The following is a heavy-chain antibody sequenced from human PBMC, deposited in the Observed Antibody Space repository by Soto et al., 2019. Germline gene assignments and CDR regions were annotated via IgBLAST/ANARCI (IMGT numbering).Heavy chain of an antibody. CDR1: GFTFSSYA. D-gene: IGHD6-13*01. Sequence: GGSLRLSCAASGFTFSSYAMSWVRQAPGKGLEWVSAISGSGGSTYYADSVKGRFTISRDNSKNTLYLQMNSLRAEDTAVYYCAKRTPGIAAAGPQAYYYYYGMDVWGQGTTVTVSS. CDR2: ISGSGGST. J-gene: IGHJ6*02. V-gene: IGHV3-23*01. CDR3: AKRTPGIAAAGPQAYYYYYGMDV.